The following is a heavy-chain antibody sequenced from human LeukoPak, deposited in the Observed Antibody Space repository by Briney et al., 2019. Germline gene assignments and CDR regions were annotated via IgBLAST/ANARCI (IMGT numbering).Heavy chain of an antibody. CDR1: GFPLGDYA. CDR3: ARSTTVDGAKYYFDY. CDR2: VRSYTYGGIT. D-gene: IGHD4-11*01. Sequence: PGGSLRLSCTASGFPLGDYAVSWVRQAPGKGLEWVGLVRSYTYGGITEYAGAGRGRFTIPRDDSKTIANLQIDSLNTEDTALDYCARSTTVDGAKYYFDYWGQGSLVAVSS. V-gene: IGHV3-49*04. J-gene: IGHJ4*02.